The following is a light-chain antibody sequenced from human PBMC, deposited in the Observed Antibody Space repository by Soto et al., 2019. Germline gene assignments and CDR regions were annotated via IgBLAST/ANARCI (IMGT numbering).Light chain of an antibody. V-gene: IGKV1-9*01. CDR2: AAS. Sequence: DLPLTQSPSFLSASVGDRVTITCRTSQDISSYLAWYQQKPGKAPQLLISAASTLQSGVPSRFSGSRSGTEFTLTISSLQPEDFATYYCQHLNSYPLSFGGGTKVEI. CDR3: QHLNSYPLS. CDR1: QDISSY. J-gene: IGKJ4*01.